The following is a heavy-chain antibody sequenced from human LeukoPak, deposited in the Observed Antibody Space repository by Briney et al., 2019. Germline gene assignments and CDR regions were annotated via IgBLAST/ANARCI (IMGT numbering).Heavy chain of an antibody. Sequence: SETLSLTCAVSGYSISSGYYWGWNRQPPGKGLEYIGNIYHSGSTYYNPSLKSRVTISVDTSKNQFSLKLSSVTAADTAVYCCAREGSSMVRGGIIPNWFDPWGQGTLVTVSS. J-gene: IGHJ5*02. CDR3: AREGSSMVRGGIIPNWFDP. CDR2: IYHSGST. CDR1: GYSISSGYY. V-gene: IGHV4-38-2*02. D-gene: IGHD3-10*01.